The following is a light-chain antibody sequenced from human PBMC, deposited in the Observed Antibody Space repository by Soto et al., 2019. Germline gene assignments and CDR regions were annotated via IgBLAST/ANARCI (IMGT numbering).Light chain of an antibody. CDR2: SAS. CDR1: QSVSSSY. Sequence: EIVLTQSPGTLSLSPGERATLSCRPSQSVSSSYLAWYQQKPGQAPRLLIYSASSRATGIPDRFSGSGSGTDFTLTISRLEPEDFAVYYWQQYGSSPPLYTFGQGTKVDIK. V-gene: IGKV3-20*01. CDR3: QQYGSSPPLYT. J-gene: IGKJ2*01.